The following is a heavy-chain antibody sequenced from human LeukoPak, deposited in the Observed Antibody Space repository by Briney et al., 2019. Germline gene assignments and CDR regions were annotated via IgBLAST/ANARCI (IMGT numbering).Heavy chain of an antibody. V-gene: IGHV3-9*01. J-gene: IGHJ4*02. D-gene: IGHD4-17*01. CDR1: GFTFDDYA. CDR2: MSWYICSI. Sequence: PGGSLRLSCAASGFTFDDYAMHWVRQALGKGLEWVSVMSWYICSIGYVDSVKGRFTISRDNAKNSLYLQMNSLRAEDTALYYCAKNPAGIGYGDYPYYFDYWGQGTLVTVSS. CDR3: AKNPAGIGYGDYPYYFDY.